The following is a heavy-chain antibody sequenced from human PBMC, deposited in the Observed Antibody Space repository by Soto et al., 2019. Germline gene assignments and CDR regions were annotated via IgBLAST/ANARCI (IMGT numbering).Heavy chain of an antibody. CDR1: GYTFTSYG. CDR2: ISAYNGNT. V-gene: IGHV1-18*01. Sequence: QVQLVQSGAEVKKPGASVKVSCKASGYTFTSYGISWVRQAPGQGLEWMGWISAYNGNTKNSQKFQGRVTITRDTSASTAYMELSSLRSEDTAVYYCARSVVVVVAATPPGMDVWGQGTTVTVSS. D-gene: IGHD2-15*01. J-gene: IGHJ6*02. CDR3: ARSVVVVVAATPPGMDV.